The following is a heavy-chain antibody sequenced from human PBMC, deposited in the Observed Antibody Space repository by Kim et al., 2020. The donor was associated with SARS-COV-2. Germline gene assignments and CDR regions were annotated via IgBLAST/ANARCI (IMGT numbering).Heavy chain of an antibody. Sequence: YYADSGKGRFTISRDNAKNSLYLQMNSLRAEDTAVYYCARENYYGSGSDVWGQGTTVTVSS. CDR3: ARENYYGSGSDV. V-gene: IGHV3-21*01. D-gene: IGHD3-10*01. J-gene: IGHJ6*02.